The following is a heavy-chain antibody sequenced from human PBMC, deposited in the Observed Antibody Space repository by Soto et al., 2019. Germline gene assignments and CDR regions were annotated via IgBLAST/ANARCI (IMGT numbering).Heavy chain of an antibody. V-gene: IGHV1-69*06. CDR1: GGTFSSYA. CDR2: IIPIFGTA. Sequence: SVKVSCKASGGTFSSYAISWVRQAPGQGLEWMGGIIPIFGTANYAQKFQGRVTITADKSTSTAYMELSSLRSEDTAVYYCASGTQGYSYGRTSLNYWRQGTLVTVSS. J-gene: IGHJ4*02. D-gene: IGHD5-18*01. CDR3: ASGTQGYSYGRTSLNY.